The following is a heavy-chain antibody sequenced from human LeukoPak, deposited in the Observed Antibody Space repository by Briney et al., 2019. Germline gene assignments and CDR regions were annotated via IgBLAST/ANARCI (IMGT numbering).Heavy chain of an antibody. CDR3: ARENYDFWSGYPYNWFDP. Sequence: SETLSLTCTVSGGSNSSYYWSWIRQPPGKGLEWIGYIYYSGSTYYNPSLKSRVTISVDTSKNQFSLKLSSVTAADTAVYYCARENYDFWSGYPYNWFDPWGQGTLVTVSS. D-gene: IGHD3-3*01. CDR1: GGSNSSYY. CDR2: IYYSGST. J-gene: IGHJ5*02. V-gene: IGHV4-59*12.